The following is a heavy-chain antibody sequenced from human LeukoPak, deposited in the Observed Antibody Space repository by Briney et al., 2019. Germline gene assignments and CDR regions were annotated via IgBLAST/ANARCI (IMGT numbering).Heavy chain of an antibody. CDR3: AREIYYYGSGSTAFDI. J-gene: IGHJ3*02. D-gene: IGHD3-10*01. CDR1: GGTFSSYA. CDR2: IIPIFGTA. Sequence: GASVKVSCKASGGTFSSYAISWVRQAPGKGLEWMGRIIPIFGTANYAQKFQGRVTITTDESTSTAYMELSSLRSEDTAVYYCAREIYYYGSGSTAFDIWGQGTMVTVSS. V-gene: IGHV1-69*05.